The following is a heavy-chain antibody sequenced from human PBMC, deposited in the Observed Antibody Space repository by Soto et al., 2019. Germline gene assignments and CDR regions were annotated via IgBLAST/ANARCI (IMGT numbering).Heavy chain of an antibody. Sequence: QVQLQESCAGLVKPSQTLSLTCTVSGDSISSGGYYWSWIRQHPGKGLEWIGYIYYSGSTYYNPSLKSRVTISVDTSKNQFSLKLSSVTAADTAVYYCARGGGSYYATGNFDYWGQGTLVTVSS. CDR2: IYYSGST. V-gene: IGHV4-31*03. J-gene: IGHJ4*02. D-gene: IGHD1-26*01. CDR3: ARGGGSYYATGNFDY. CDR1: GDSISSGGYY.